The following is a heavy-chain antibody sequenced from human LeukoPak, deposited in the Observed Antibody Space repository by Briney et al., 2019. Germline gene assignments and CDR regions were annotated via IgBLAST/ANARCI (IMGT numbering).Heavy chain of an antibody. V-gene: IGHV3-7*03. D-gene: IGHD3-3*01. J-gene: IGHJ3*01. Sequence: GGSLRLSCAVSGLTFSSSWMDWVRQAPGKGLEWVASINPDGNKKYSADSVKGRFTISRDNAENSLYLQMNNLRAEDTAVYYCATFRFLGTWGQGTMVTVSP. CDR1: GLTFSSSW. CDR2: INPDGNKK. CDR3: ATFRFLGT.